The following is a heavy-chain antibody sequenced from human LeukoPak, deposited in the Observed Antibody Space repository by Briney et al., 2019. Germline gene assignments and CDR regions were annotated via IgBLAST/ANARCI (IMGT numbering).Heavy chain of an antibody. D-gene: IGHD3-10*01. CDR1: GCTFSSYS. CDR3: AREVRYYLWFDP. CDR2: IIPIFGTA. V-gene: IGHV1-69*06. Sequence: GSSVKVSCKASGCTFSSYSISWVRQAPGQGLEWMGRIIPIFGTANYAQKFQGRVTITADKSTSTAYMELSSLRSEDTAVYYCAREVRYYLWFDPWGQGTLVTVSS. J-gene: IGHJ5*02.